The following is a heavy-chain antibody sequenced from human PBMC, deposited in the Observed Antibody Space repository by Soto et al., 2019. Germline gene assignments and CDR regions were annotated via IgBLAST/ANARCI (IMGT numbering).Heavy chain of an antibody. J-gene: IGHJ5*02. V-gene: IGHV1-69*05. Sequence: ASVKVSCKASGGTFSSYAISWVRQAPGQGLEWMGGINPNCGKTDYAQKFQGRVTMTTNKSTSTAYMVLSSLRSEDTAVYYCARGLEYSSSSVSGWFDPWGQGTLVSVSS. CDR3: ARGLEYSSSSVSGWFDP. CDR1: GGTFSSYA. D-gene: IGHD6-6*01. CDR2: INPNCGKT.